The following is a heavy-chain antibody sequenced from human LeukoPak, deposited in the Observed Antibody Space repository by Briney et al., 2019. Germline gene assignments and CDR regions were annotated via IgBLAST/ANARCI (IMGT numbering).Heavy chain of an antibody. Sequence: SVKVSCKASGGTFSSYAISWVRQAPGQGLEWMGGIIPIFGTANYAQKFQGRVTITADKSTSTAYMELSSLRSEDTAVYYCARATKPGYYYGSGSYPNTGDYWGQGTLVTVSS. D-gene: IGHD3-10*01. V-gene: IGHV1-69*06. CDR1: GGTFSSYA. CDR2: IIPIFGTA. J-gene: IGHJ4*02. CDR3: ARATKPGYYYGSGSYPNTGDY.